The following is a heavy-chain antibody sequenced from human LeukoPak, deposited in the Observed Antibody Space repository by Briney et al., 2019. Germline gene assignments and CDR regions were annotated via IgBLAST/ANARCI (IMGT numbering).Heavy chain of an antibody. CDR2: ITGSGDST. CDR3: AKGAAQPDY. J-gene: IGHJ4*02. CDR1: GFTFSTYA. Sequence: PGGSLRLSCAASGFTFSTYAISWVRQAPGKGLEWVSGITGSGDSTYYADSVKGRFTIPRDNSKNTLYLQMNSLRAEDTAVYFCAKGAAQPDYWGQGTLVTVSS. D-gene: IGHD6-13*01. V-gene: IGHV3-23*01.